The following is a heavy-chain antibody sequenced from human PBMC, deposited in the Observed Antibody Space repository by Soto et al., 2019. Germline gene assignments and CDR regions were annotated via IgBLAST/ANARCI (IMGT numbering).Heavy chain of an antibody. CDR1: GLTFSTYA. Sequence: EVQLLESGGGLVQPGGSLRLSCAASGLTFSTYAMSWVRQAPGKGLEWVSAISGTGGSTYYADSVKGRFTIARDNSKNTLYLQMNSLRAEDTAVYYCAKNWDTTSSSSSHWGQGTLVTVSS. J-gene: IGHJ4*02. V-gene: IGHV3-23*01. CDR2: ISGTGGST. D-gene: IGHD6-6*01. CDR3: AKNWDTTSSSSSH.